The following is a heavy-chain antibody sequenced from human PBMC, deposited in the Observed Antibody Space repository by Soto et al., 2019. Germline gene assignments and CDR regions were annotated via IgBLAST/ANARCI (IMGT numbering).Heavy chain of an antibody. D-gene: IGHD5-12*01. CDR2: IYYSGST. CDR1: GGSISSGGYY. Sequence: SETLSLTCTVSGGSISSGGYYWSWIRQHPGKGLEWIGYIYYSGSTYYNPSLKSRVTISVDMSKNQFSLKLSSVTAADTAVYYCARRIVATDDAFDIWGQGTMVTVSS. V-gene: IGHV4-31*02. J-gene: IGHJ3*02. CDR3: ARRIVATDDAFDI.